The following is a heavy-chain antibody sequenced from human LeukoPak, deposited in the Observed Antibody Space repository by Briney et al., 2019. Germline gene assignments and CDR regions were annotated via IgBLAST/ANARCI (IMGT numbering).Heavy chain of an antibody. CDR2: INPNSGGT. V-gene: IGHV1-2*02. CDR1: GYTFTGYY. Sequence: ASVKVSCKASGYTFTGYYMHWVRQAPGQGLEWMGWINPNSGGTNYAQKFQGRVTMTRDTSISTAYMELSRLRSDDTAVYYCARGAYVSSSFNWFDPWGQGTLVTVSS. D-gene: IGHD6-6*01. CDR3: ARGAYVSSSFNWFDP. J-gene: IGHJ5*02.